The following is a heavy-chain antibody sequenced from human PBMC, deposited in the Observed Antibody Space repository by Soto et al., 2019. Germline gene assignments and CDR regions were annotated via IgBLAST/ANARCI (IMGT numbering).Heavy chain of an antibody. D-gene: IGHD2-2*01. CDR3: ARDTKIPANAIHDGR. J-gene: IGHJ4*02. V-gene: IGHV1-2*02. Sequence: VEMVQSGAEVKKPGASVRVSCKASGYTFTDYFIHWVRQAPGQGLEWMGWINPNSGGTNYAQKFQGRVTMTRDTAIKTVYLDPNRLRSDDTAPYYCARDTKIPANAIHDGRWGQGTLVTVSS. CDR1: GYTFTDYF. CDR2: INPNSGGT.